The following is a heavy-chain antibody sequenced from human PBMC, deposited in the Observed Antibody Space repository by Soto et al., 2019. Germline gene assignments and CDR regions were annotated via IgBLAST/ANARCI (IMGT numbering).Heavy chain of an antibody. Sequence: QVQLVQSGAEVKKPGASVKVSCKASGYTFTSYAMHWVRQAPGQRLEWMGWINAGNGNTKYSQKFQGRVTSTRDTAASTAYKELSRLRSEDTAVYYCARSVPRLLWFGATYGMDVWGQGTTVTVSS. CDR2: INAGNGNT. CDR1: GYTFTSYA. D-gene: IGHD3-10*01. CDR3: ARSVPRLLWFGATYGMDV. V-gene: IGHV1-3*01. J-gene: IGHJ6*02.